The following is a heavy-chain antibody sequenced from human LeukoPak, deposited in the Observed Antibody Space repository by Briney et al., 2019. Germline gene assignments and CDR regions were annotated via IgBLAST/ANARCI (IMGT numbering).Heavy chain of an antibody. CDR1: GGSISSGGYY. J-gene: IGHJ4*02. D-gene: IGHD1-26*01. V-gene: IGHV4-31*03. CDR2: IYYSGSP. CDR3: ASAYSGSRGDNFDY. Sequence: SETLSLTCTVSGGSISSGGYYRSWIRQHPGKGLEWIGYIYYSGSPYYNPSLKSRVTISVDTSKNQFSLKLSSVTAADTAVYYCASAYSGSRGDNFDYWGQGTLVTVSS.